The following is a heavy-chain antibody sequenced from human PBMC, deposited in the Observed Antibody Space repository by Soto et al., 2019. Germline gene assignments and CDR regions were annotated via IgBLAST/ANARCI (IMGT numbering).Heavy chain of an antibody. V-gene: IGHV1-46*03. CDR2: INPSGGST. CDR3: ARGQYCSSTRCYSRFDP. D-gene: IGHD2-2*01. CDR1: GYTFTSYY. J-gene: IGHJ5*02. Sequence: EASVKVSCKASGYTFTSYYMHWVRQAPGQGLEWMGIINPSGGSTSYAQKFQGRVTMTRDTSTSTVYMELSSLRSEDTAVYYCARGQYCSSTRCYSRFDPWGQGTLVTVSS.